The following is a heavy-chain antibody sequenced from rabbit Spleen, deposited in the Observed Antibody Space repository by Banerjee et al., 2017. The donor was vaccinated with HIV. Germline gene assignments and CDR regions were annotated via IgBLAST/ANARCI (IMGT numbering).Heavy chain of an antibody. CDR2: VYGGDGVST. CDR3: ARDGAGGSYFAL. CDR1: GFSFSSVYY. V-gene: IGHV1S40*01. Sequence: QSLEESGGDLVKPGASLTLTCTVSGFSFSSVYYMCWVRQAPGKGLEWIACVYGGDGVSTAYASWAKGRFIISKTSSTTVTLQMTSLTAADTATYFCARDGAGGSYFALWGPGTLVTVS. D-gene: IGHD8-1*01. J-gene: IGHJ4*01.